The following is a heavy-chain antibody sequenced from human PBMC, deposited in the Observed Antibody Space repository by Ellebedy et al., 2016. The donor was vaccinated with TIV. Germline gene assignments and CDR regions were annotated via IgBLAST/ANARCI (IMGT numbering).Heavy chain of an antibody. D-gene: IGHD3-3*02. J-gene: IGHJ5*02. CDR2: ISSYNGHT. CDR1: GYTFASYG. V-gene: IGHV1-18*01. CDR3: ARGGGHFVHPGFDP. Sequence: ASVKVSXXASGYTFASYGISWVRQAPGQGLEWMGWISSYNGHTNYAPNLQGRVTMSTDTSTNTAYMELRRLRSDDTAVYYCARGGGHFVHPGFDPWGQGTLVSVAA.